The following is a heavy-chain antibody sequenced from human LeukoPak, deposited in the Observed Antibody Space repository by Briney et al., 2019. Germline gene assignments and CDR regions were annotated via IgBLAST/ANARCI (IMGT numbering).Heavy chain of an antibody. Sequence: GESLKISCKGYGYSFSRNWIGWVRQMTGKGLEWMGIIYPADSDTSYSPSFQGQVTISADKSISPALLQWSSLKASDTAMYYCARPGTTGTTSWGQGTLVTVSS. CDR3: ARPGTTGTTS. V-gene: IGHV5-51*01. J-gene: IGHJ4*02. CDR2: IYPADSDT. CDR1: GYSFSRNW. D-gene: IGHD1-1*01.